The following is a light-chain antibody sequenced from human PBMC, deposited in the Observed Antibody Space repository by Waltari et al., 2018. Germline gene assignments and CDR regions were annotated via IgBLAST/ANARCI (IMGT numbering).Light chain of an antibody. CDR3: CSYTNILTWV. Sequence: QSALTQPASVSGSPGQSIIISCTGTSGDIGGYAYVSWYQQHPGKAPKLLIYDVSNRPAGVSDRCSGTKSGNTASLTISGLQVEDEADYYCCSYTNILTWVFGGGTKLTVL. CDR1: SGDIGGYAY. CDR2: DVS. V-gene: IGLV2-14*03. J-gene: IGLJ3*02.